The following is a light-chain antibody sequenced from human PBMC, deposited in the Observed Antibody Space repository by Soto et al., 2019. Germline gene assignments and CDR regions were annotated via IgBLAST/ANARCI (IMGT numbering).Light chain of an antibody. V-gene: IGLV2-18*02. Sequence: QSVLTQPRSVSGSPRQSVTISCTGISSDVDSYNRVSWYQQPPGTAPKLMIYEVSNRPSGVPDRFSGSKSGNTASLTISGLQAEDEADYFCFSFTTDWTHVFGTGTKATVL. CDR1: SSDVDSYNR. J-gene: IGLJ1*01. CDR3: FSFTTDWTHV. CDR2: EVS.